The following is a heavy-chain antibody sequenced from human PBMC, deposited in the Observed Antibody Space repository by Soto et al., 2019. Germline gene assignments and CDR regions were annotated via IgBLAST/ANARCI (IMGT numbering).Heavy chain of an antibody. CDR3: ATRLLLWFGDY. D-gene: IGHD3-10*01. CDR2: MSSSSSTI. CDR1: GFTFSSYS. V-gene: IGHV3-48*01. Sequence: PGGSLRLSCAASGFTFSSYSMNWVRQAPGKGLEWVSYMSSSSSTIYYADSVKGRFTISRDNAKNSLYPQMNSLRAEDTAVYYCATRLLLWFGDYWPQGTLVTVSS. J-gene: IGHJ4*02.